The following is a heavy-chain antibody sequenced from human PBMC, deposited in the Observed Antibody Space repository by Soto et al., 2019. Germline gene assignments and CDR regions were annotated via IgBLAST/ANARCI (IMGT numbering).Heavy chain of an antibody. CDR3: AKDENSSGPPNWFDP. J-gene: IGHJ5*02. CDR2: ISYDGSNK. D-gene: IGHD6-19*01. V-gene: IGHV3-30-3*01. CDR1: GFTFSSYA. Sequence: PGGSLRLSCAASGFTFSSYAMHWVRQAPGKGLEWVAVISYDGSNKYYADSVKGRFTISRDNSKNTLYLQMNSLRAEDTAVYYCAKDENSSGPPNWFDPWGQGTLVTVSS.